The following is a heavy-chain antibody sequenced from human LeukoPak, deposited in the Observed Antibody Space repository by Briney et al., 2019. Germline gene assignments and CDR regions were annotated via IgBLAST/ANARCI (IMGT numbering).Heavy chain of an antibody. D-gene: IGHD3-10*01. Sequence: GSLRLSCAASGFTFSSYGMHWVRQAPGKGLEWVAVIWYDGSNKYYADSVKGRFTISRDNSKNTLYLQMNSLRAEDTAVYYCAKGAGIGHVGSAYWGQGTLVTVSS. CDR1: GFTFSSYG. V-gene: IGHV3-33*06. CDR2: IWYDGSNK. J-gene: IGHJ4*02. CDR3: AKGAGIGHVGSAY.